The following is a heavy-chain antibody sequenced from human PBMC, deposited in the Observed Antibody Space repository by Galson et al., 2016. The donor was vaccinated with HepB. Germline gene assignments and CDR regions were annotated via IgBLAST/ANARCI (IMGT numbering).Heavy chain of an antibody. J-gene: IGHJ4*02. D-gene: IGHD1-26*01. CDR3: VKDGYSGSYDY. Sequence: PRLSCAASGFTFSSYAMNWVRQAPGKGLEWVSGISGSGGSTYYADSVKGRFTISRDNSKNTVYLQLSSLRVDDTAVYYCVKDGYSGSYDYWGQGTLVTVSS. V-gene: IGHV3-23*01. CDR2: ISGSGGST. CDR1: GFTFSSYA.